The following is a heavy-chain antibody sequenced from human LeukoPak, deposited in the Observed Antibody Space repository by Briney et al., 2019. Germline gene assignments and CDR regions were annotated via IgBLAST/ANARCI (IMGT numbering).Heavy chain of an antibody. CDR1: GFTFSSYA. CDR2: ISGSGGST. V-gene: IGHV3-23*01. J-gene: IGHJ4*02. Sequence: GGSLRLSCAASGFTFSSYAMSWVRQASGKGLEWVSAISGSGGSTYYADSVKGRFTISRDNSKNTLYLQMNSLRAEDTAVYYCAKGEINRRGGYDPFDYWGQGTLVTVSS. CDR3: AKGEINRRGGYDPFDY. D-gene: IGHD5-12*01.